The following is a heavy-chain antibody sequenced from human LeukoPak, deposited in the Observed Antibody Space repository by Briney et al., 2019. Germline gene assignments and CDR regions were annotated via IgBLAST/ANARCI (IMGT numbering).Heavy chain of an antibody. Sequence: SSVKVSCKASGGTFSSYAISWVRQAAGQGLEGMGRIIPTLGIANYAQTFQGRVTITADKSTSTAYMELSSLRAEDTAVYYCARDSGYGSIAAAPFQHWGQGTLVTVSS. CDR3: ARDSGYGSIAAAPFQH. J-gene: IGHJ1*01. V-gene: IGHV1-69*04. CDR1: GGTFSSYA. D-gene: IGHD6-13*01. CDR2: IIPTLGIA.